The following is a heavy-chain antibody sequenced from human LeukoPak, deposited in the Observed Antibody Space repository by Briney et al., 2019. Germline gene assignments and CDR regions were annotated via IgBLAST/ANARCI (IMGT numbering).Heavy chain of an antibody. CDR2: IYRCGTT. V-gene: IGHV3-53*04. J-gene: IGHJ4*02. D-gene: IGHD5-18*01. CDR3: ARVDTVMAYYFDL. Sequence: HPGGSLRLSCAGSGFTVSTNCMTWVRQAPGKGLEWVSTIYRCGTTYYADSVMGRFTISRHNSRNTLYLQMNSLRAEDTAVYYCARVDTVMAYYFDLWGQGTLVTVSS. CDR1: GFTVSTNC.